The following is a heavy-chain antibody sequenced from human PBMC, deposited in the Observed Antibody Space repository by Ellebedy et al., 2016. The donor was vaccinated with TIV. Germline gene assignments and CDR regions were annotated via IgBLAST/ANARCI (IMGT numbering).Heavy chain of an antibody. CDR2: IYSSGTT. J-gene: IGHJ3*02. V-gene: IGHV4-4*07. CDR1: GDSISNYY. D-gene: IGHD3-9*01. CDR3: ARSLLRYVDWSTDAFDI. Sequence: MPSETLSLTCTVSGDSISNYYWSWIRQPAGQGLEYIGRIYSSGTTNYKPSLKSRVTMSVDTSNNQFSLKLRSVTAADTAIYFCARSLLRYVDWSTDAFDIWGQGTLVTVSS.